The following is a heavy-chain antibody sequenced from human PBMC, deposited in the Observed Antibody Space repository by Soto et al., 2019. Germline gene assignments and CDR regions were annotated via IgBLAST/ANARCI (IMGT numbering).Heavy chain of an antibody. J-gene: IGHJ4*02. Sequence: EVQVVESGGGLDKPGGSLRLSCTASGSPFSTYGMNWVRQAPGKGLEWVSSISNGGNYIYYADSVQGRFTISRDNAKNSLYLQMNSLRAEDTAVYFCARDESAGSSIRYWGQGTLVTVSS. CDR3: ARDESAGSSIRY. CDR1: GSPFSTYG. V-gene: IGHV3-21*01. D-gene: IGHD3-3*02. CDR2: ISNGGNYI.